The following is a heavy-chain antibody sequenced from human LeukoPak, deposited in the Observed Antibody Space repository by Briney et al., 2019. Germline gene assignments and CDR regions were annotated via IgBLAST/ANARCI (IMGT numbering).Heavy chain of an antibody. CDR2: IYYSGST. J-gene: IGHJ4*02. CDR1: GGSISSYY. Sequence: SETLSLTCTVSGGSISSYYWNWIRQPPGKGLEWIGYIYYSGSTNYNPSLKSRVTISVDTSKNQFTLNMKSVTAADTAVYYCARAVHSSSALDYWGQGTLVTVSS. V-gene: IGHV4-59*01. D-gene: IGHD6-13*01. CDR3: ARAVHSSSALDY.